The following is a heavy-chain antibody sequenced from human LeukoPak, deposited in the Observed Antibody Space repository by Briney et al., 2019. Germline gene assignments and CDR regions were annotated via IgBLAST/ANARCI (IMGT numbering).Heavy chain of an antibody. CDR3: AKGSGWYGYGDY. D-gene: IGHD6-19*01. V-gene: IGHV3-23*01. CDR2: ISGSGGST. Sequence: GSLGLSCAASGFTFSSYAMSWVRQAPGKGLEWVSAISGSGGSTYYADSVKGRFTISRDNSKNTLYLQMNSLRAEDTAVYYCAKGSGWYGYGDYWGQGTLVTVSS. J-gene: IGHJ4*02. CDR1: GFTFSSYA.